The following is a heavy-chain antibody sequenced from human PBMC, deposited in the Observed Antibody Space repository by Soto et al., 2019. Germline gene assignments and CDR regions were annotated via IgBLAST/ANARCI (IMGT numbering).Heavy chain of an antibody. CDR1: GFTFSVYK. Sequence: GGSLRLSCSTSGFTFSVYKMHWVRQAPGKGLEYVSGISNQGDTTYYADSVKGRFTISRDNSKNTLYFQMSSLRPEDTAVYYCVAAKLLPFEYWGQGTQVTVSS. CDR2: ISNQGDTT. D-gene: IGHD2-15*01. CDR3: VAAKLLPFEY. J-gene: IGHJ4*02. V-gene: IGHV3-64D*06.